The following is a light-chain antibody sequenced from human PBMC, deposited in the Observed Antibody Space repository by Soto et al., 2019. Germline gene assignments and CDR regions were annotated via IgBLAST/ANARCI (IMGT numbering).Light chain of an antibody. V-gene: IGLV2-14*01. J-gene: IGLJ2*01. CDR3: SSDTSSRV. Sequence: QSALTQPASVSGSPGQSVTISCTGINSDVAGYNYVSWYQQHPGKAPQLLIYEVSDRPSGVSNRFSGSKSGNTASLTISGLQAEDEANYYCSSDTSSRVFGGGTKLTVL. CDR2: EVS. CDR1: NSDVAGYNY.